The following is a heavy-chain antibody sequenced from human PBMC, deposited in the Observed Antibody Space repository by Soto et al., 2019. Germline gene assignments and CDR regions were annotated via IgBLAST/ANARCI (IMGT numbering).Heavy chain of an antibody. D-gene: IGHD2-2*01. V-gene: IGHV4-31*03. CDR3: ARVFLGCYCSSTSCYLFDY. Sequence: SETLSLTCTVSGGSISSGGYYWSWIRQHPGKGLEWIGYIYYSGSPYYNPSLKSRVTISADTSKTQFSLKQRSVTACDPAVYYCARVFLGCYCSSTSCYLFDYWGQGTLVTVS. CDR2: IYYSGSP. J-gene: IGHJ4*02. CDR1: GGSISSGGYY.